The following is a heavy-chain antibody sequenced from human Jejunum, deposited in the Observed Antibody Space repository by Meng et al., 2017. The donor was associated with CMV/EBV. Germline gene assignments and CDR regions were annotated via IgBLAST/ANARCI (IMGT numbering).Heavy chain of an antibody. J-gene: IGHJ4*02. V-gene: IGHV3-7*02. CDR1: GHMFTGFY. Sequence: SCKASGHMFTGFYIHWVRQAPGQGLEWVANIKQDGSEKYYVDSVKGRFTISRDNAKNSLFLQMNSLRAEDTAMYYCARNARGSGYWGQGTLVTVSS. CDR2: IKQDGSEK. CDR3: ARNARGSGY. D-gene: IGHD3-10*01.